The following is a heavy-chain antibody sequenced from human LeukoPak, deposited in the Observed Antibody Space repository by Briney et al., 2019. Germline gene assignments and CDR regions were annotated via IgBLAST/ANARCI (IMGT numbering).Heavy chain of an antibody. V-gene: IGHV4-4*02. J-gene: IGHJ5*01. Sequence: SETLSLTCAVSGGSISSGHWWSWVRQPPGKGLEWIVEFYHSGITNYNPSLRSRLTISVDKSKNQFSLRLTSVTAADTAVYYCVRDHSTSSLDSWGQGTLVTVSS. CDR3: VRDHSTSSLDS. CDR1: GGSISSGHW. CDR2: FYHSGIT. D-gene: IGHD6-6*01.